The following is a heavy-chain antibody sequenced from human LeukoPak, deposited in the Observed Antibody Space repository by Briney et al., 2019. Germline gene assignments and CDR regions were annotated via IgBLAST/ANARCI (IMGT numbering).Heavy chain of an antibody. V-gene: IGHV4-34*01. CDR2: INHSGGT. Sequence: PSETLSLTCAVYGGSFSGYYWSWIRQPPGKGLEWIGEINHSGGTNYNPSLKSRVTISVDTSKNQFSLKLSSVTAADTAVYYCATTAAGTGDWFDPWGQGTLVTVSS. J-gene: IGHJ5*02. CDR3: ATTAAGTGDWFDP. D-gene: IGHD6-13*01. CDR1: GGSFSGYY.